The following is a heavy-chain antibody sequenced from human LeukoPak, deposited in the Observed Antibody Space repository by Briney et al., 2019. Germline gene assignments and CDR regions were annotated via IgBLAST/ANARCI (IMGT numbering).Heavy chain of an antibody. CDR3: ARRHSSGWYGY. D-gene: IGHD6-19*01. Sequence: SETLSLTCTVSGGSISSSSYYWGWIRQPPGKGLEWIGSIYYSGSTYYNPSLKSRVTISVDTSKNQFSLKLSSVTAADTAVYYCARRHSSGWYGYWGQGTLVTVSS. V-gene: IGHV4-39*01. J-gene: IGHJ4*02. CDR1: GGSISSSSYY. CDR2: IYYSGST.